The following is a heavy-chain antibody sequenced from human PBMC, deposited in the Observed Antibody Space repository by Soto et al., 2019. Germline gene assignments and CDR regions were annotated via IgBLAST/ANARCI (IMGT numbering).Heavy chain of an antibody. Sequence: SVKVSCKASGYTFTSYDISWVRQAPGQGLEWMGGIIPSFATGNSAPEFQGRLTITADKSTTTAYMELSSLRSEDTAVYYCARSYYGSGSYWFYGMDVWGQGTTVTVSS. CDR2: IIPSFATG. CDR1: GYTFTSYD. CDR3: ARSYYGSGSYWFYGMDV. D-gene: IGHD3-10*01. V-gene: IGHV1-69*06. J-gene: IGHJ6*02.